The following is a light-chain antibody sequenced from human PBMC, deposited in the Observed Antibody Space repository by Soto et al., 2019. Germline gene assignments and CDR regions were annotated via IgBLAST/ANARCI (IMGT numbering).Light chain of an antibody. CDR3: QQYNNWLPYT. CDR2: GAS. V-gene: IGKV3-20*01. CDR1: QSVSSSY. J-gene: IGKJ2*01. Sequence: EIVLTQSPGTLSLSPGERATLSCRASQSVSSSYLAWYQQKPGQAPRLLIYGASSRATGIPDRFSGSGSGTDFTLTISRLEPEDFAVYYCQQYNNWLPYTFGQGTKLEIK.